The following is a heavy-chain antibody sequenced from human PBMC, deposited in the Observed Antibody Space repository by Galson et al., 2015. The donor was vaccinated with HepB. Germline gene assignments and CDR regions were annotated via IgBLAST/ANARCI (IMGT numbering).Heavy chain of an antibody. D-gene: IGHD3-3*01. CDR3: ARPHTIFGVRKSLGY. V-gene: IGHV1-2*02. CDR2: INPNSGGT. Sequence: SVKVSCKASGYTFTGYYMHWVRQAPGQGLEWMGWINPNSGGTNYAQKFQGRVTMTRDTSISTAYMELSRLRSDDTAVYYCARPHTIFGVRKSLGYWGQGTLVTVSS. J-gene: IGHJ4*02. CDR1: GYTFTGYY.